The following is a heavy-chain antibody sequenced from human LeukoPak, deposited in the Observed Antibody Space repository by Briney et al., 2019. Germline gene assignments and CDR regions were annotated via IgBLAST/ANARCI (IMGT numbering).Heavy chain of an antibody. J-gene: IGHJ4*02. Sequence: EASVKVSCKASGYTFTGYYMHWVRQAPEQGLEWMGWINPNSGGTNYAQKFQGRVTMTRDTSISTAYMELSRLRSDDTAVYYCARVQLVEGFFIPDYWGQGTLVTVSS. V-gene: IGHV1-2*02. D-gene: IGHD6-6*01. CDR3: ARVQLVEGFFIPDY. CDR1: GYTFTGYY. CDR2: INPNSGGT.